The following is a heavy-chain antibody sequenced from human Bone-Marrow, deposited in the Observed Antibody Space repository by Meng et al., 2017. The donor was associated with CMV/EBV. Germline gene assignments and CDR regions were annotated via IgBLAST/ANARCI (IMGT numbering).Heavy chain of an antibody. CDR2: INPYTGST. CDR3: ARSSPWYFDFWSGPDY. J-gene: IGHJ4*02. D-gene: IGHD3-3*01. CDR1: GYTFTDYY. V-gene: IGHV1-18*04. Sequence: ASVKVSCKASGYTFTDYYIHWVRQAPGQGLEWMGWINPYTGSTDYLQKFQDRVTMTTDTSTSTAYMELRSLRSDDTAVYYCARSSPWYFDFWSGPDYWGQGTLVTVSS.